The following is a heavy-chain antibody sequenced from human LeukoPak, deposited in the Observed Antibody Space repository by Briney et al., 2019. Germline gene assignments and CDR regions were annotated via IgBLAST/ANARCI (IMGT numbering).Heavy chain of an antibody. CDR3: AKDPLGRRYDFWSGYFHYYGMDV. Sequence: GRSLRLSCAASGFTFSSYGMHWVRQAPGKGLEWVAVISYDGSNKYYADSVKGRFTISRDNSKNTLYLQMNSLRAEDTAVYYCAKDPLGRRYDFWSGYFHYYGMDVWGQGTTVTVSS. CDR2: ISYDGSNK. J-gene: IGHJ6*02. CDR1: GFTFSSYG. V-gene: IGHV3-30*18. D-gene: IGHD3-3*01.